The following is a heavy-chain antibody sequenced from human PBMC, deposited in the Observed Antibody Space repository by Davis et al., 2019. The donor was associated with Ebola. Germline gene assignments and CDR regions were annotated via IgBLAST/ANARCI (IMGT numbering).Heavy chain of an antibody. CDR2: IIPIFGTA. CDR3: ARDQWELRAYYGMDV. V-gene: IGHV1-69*06. Sequence: SVKVSCKASGGTFSSYAISWVRQAPGQGLERMGGIIPIFGTANYAQKFQGRVTITADKSTSTAYMELSSLRSEDTAVYYCARDQWELRAYYGMDVWGQGTTVTVSS. CDR1: GGTFSSYA. J-gene: IGHJ6*02. D-gene: IGHD1-26*01.